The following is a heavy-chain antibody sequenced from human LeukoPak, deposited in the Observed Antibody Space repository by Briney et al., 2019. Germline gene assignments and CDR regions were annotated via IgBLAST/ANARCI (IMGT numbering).Heavy chain of an antibody. CDR2: IYYSGST. CDR3: ARDSTTGLLGY. D-gene: IGHD1-1*01. J-gene: IGHJ4*02. Sequence: SETLSLTCTVSGGSISNYYWSWIRQPPGKGLEWIGYIYYSGSTNYNPSLKSRLTIPVDTSKNQFSLKLSSVTAADTAVYDCARDSTTGLLGYWGQGTLVTVSS. CDR1: GGSISNYY. V-gene: IGHV4-59*01.